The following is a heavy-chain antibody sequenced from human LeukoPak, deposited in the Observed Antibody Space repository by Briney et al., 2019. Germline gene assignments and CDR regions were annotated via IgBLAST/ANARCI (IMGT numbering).Heavy chain of an antibody. CDR3: ASDPPYTSSSAW. CDR2: ILVGSGNA. CDR1: GFTFTSTA. Sequence: GASVKVSCKASGFTFTSTAVQWVRQARGQRLGWIGWILVGSGNANYAQMFQERVTLTWDVSTSTAYMVLSSLRSEDTAIYYCASDPPYTSSSAWWGQGTLVTVSS. J-gene: IGHJ4*02. V-gene: IGHV1-58*01. D-gene: IGHD2-2*01.